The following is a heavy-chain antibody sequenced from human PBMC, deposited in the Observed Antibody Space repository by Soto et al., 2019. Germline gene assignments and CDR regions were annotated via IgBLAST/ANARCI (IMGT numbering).Heavy chain of an antibody. J-gene: IGHJ4*02. CDR1: GFTFSSYG. D-gene: IGHD3-3*01. CDR2: IWYDGSNK. Sequence: QVQLVESGGGVVQPGRSLRLSCAASGFTFSSYGMHWVRQAPGKGLEWVAVIWYDGSNKYYADSVKGRFTISRGNSKNKLYLQMTSRRAGVTAVYYCAIDLYDAPAITIFGVATDYCGQGTLVTVSS. CDR3: AIDLYDAPAITIFGVATDY. V-gene: IGHV3-33*01.